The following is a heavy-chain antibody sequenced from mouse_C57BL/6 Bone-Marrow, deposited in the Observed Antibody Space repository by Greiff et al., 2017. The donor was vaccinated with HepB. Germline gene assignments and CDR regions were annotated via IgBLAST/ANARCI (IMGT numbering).Heavy chain of an antibody. Sequence: VQLKESEGGLVQPGSSMKLSCTASGFTFSDYYMAWVRQVPEKGLEWVANINYDGSSTYYLDSLKSRFIISRDNAKNILYLQMSSLKSEDTATYYCARSLYDAPWFAYWGQGTLVTVSA. CDR2: INYDGSST. CDR3: ARSLYDAPWFAY. CDR1: GFTFSDYY. V-gene: IGHV5-16*01. D-gene: IGHD2-3*01. J-gene: IGHJ3*01.